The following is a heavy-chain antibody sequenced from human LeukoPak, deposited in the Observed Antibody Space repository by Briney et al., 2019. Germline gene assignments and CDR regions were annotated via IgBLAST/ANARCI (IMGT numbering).Heavy chain of an antibody. Sequence: SETLSLTCAVYGGSFSGYYWSWIRQPPGKGLEWIGEINHSGGTNYNPSLKSRVTISVDTSKNQFSLKLSSVTAADTAVYYCARGGFAGYWGQGTLVTVSS. CDR3: ARGGFAGY. D-gene: IGHD2-21*01. J-gene: IGHJ4*02. CDR2: INHSGGT. CDR1: GGSFSGYY. V-gene: IGHV4-34*01.